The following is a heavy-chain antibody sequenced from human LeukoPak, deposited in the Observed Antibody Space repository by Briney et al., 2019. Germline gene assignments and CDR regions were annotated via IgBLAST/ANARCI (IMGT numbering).Heavy chain of an antibody. CDR2: IYYSGST. V-gene: IGHV4-39*01. D-gene: IGHD2-21*02. Sequence: PSETLSLICTVSGGSMSSSGQYWGWIRQSPVKGLEWIGSIYYSGSTYYNPSLKSRVTISVDTSKNQFSLELTSVTAADTAIYYCARNMTAISLLDVFDIWGPGTMVTVS. CDR3: ARNMTAISLLDVFDI. J-gene: IGHJ3*02. CDR1: GGSMSSSGQY.